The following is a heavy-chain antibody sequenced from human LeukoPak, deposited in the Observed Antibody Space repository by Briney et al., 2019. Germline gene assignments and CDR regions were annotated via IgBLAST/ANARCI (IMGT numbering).Heavy chain of an antibody. J-gene: IGHJ4*02. CDR2: IYYYGST. V-gene: IGHV4-61*08. CDR3: VRLRGSSGPIDH. CDR1: GGPISSGDYY. Sequence: SETLSLTCTVSGGPISSGDYYWSWIRQPPRKGLEWIGYIYYYGSTNYNPSLKSRVTILVDTSENQFSLRLTSVTAADTAVYYCVRLRGSSGPIDHWGQGTLVTVSS. D-gene: IGHD3-22*01.